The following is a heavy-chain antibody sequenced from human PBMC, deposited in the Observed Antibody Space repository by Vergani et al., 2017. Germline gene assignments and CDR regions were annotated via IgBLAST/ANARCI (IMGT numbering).Heavy chain of an antibody. D-gene: IGHD4-23*01. V-gene: IGHV1-2*02. CDR2: INPNSGGT. Sequence: QVQLVQSGSELKKPGASVKVSCKASGYTFTGYYMHWVRQAPGQGLEWMGWINPNSGGTNYAQKFQGRVTMTRDTSISTAYMELSRLRSDDTAVYYCARAMTTVVSNWFDPWGQGTLVTVSS. CDR3: ARAMTTVVSNWFDP. CDR1: GYTFTGYY. J-gene: IGHJ5*02.